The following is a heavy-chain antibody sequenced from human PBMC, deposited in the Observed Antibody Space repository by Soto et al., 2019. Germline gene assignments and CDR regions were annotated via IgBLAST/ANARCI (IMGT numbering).Heavy chain of an antibody. CDR1: GVSFSGYY. Sequence: SETLSLTCAVYGVSFSGYYWSWIRQPPGKGLEWIGEINHSGSTNYNPSLKSRVTISVDTSKNQFSLKLSSVTAADTTVYYCARGSSSWYGVDYWGQGTLVTVS. V-gene: IGHV4-34*01. CDR3: ARGSSSWYGVDY. J-gene: IGHJ4*02. CDR2: INHSGST. D-gene: IGHD6-13*01.